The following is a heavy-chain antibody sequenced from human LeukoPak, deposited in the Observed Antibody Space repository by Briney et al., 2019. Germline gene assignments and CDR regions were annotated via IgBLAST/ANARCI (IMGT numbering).Heavy chain of an antibody. V-gene: IGHV4-59*08. CDR1: GGSISSYY. J-gene: IGHJ4*02. Sequence: PPETLSLTCTVSGGSISSYYWSWIRQPPGKGLEWIGYIYYSGSGSTNYNPSLKSRVTISVDTSKNQFSLKLSSVTAADTAVYYCARRGGHGGSFDYWGQGTLVTVSS. D-gene: IGHD4-23*01. CDR2: IYYSGSGST. CDR3: ARRGGHGGSFDY.